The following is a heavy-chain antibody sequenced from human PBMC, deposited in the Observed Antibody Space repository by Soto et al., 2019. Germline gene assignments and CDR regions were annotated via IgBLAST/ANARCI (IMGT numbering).Heavy chain of an antibody. CDR3: ARGRARFCSGGSCYGVDS. J-gene: IGHJ5*01. D-gene: IGHD2-15*01. CDR2: IYYSGST. CDR1: GDSVSSGSYY. Sequence: SETLSLTCTVSGDSVSSGSYYWSWIRQPPGKGLEWIGYIYYSGSTNYNPSLKSRVTMSVDRSKNNFSLKLSSVTAADTAVYYCARGRARFCSGGSCYGVDSWCQVHLV. V-gene: IGHV4-61*03.